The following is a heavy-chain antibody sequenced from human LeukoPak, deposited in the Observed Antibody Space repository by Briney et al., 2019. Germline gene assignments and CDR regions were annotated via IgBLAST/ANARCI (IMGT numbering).Heavy chain of an antibody. Sequence: SETLSLTCTVSGGSISSYYWSWIRQPPGKGLEWIGYIYYSGSTNYNPSLRSRVTISLDTSKSQFSLKLKSVTAADTAVYYCAIWDGYNSQFDYWGQGTLVSVSS. V-gene: IGHV4-59*01. CDR3: AIWDGYNSQFDY. J-gene: IGHJ4*02. CDR2: IYYSGST. CDR1: GGSISSYY. D-gene: IGHD5-24*01.